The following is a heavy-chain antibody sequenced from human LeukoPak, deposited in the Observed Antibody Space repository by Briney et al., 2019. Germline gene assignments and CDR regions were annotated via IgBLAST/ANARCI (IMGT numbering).Heavy chain of an antibody. Sequence: GGSLRLSCAASGFTFSRYTMSWVRQAPGKGLEWVSAMDGRVGGTYYTDSVKGWFTMSRDISKSTLYLQINSLRAEDTAIYYCAKHRGLVRGDEVGFDYWGRGTLVTVSS. CDR2: MDGRVGGT. D-gene: IGHD3-10*01. CDR3: AKHRGLVRGDEVGFDY. J-gene: IGHJ4*02. CDR1: GFTFSRYT. V-gene: IGHV3-23*01.